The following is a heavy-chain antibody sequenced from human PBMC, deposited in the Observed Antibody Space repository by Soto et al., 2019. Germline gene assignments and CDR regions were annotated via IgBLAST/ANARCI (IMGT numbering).Heavy chain of an antibody. CDR3: ARDGGEIWNNNYYYSGMDV. D-gene: IGHD3-16*01. V-gene: IGHV4-61*03. Sequence: KTSETLSLTCTVSRGSGRSDNYYWTWIRPTPVKGLAWLGFISKTGNTKYNPSLKSRVTISLDTSKNHFSLRLTSVTAADTAVYYCARDGGEIWNNNYYYSGMDVWGQGTTVTV. CDR2: ISKTGNT. J-gene: IGHJ6*02. CDR1: RGSGRSDNYY.